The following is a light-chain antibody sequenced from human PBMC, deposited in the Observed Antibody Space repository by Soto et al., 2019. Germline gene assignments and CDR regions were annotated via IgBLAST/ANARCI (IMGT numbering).Light chain of an antibody. CDR2: EVN. V-gene: IGLV2-23*02. J-gene: IGLJ3*02. CDR3: CSYTNINSPGGV. Sequence: QSALTQPASVSGSPGQSITISCTGTSDDVGRYNLVSWIQQRPGKAPKLMIYEVNKRPSGLSDRFSGSKSGNAASLTISAIQAEDEADYYCCSYTNINSPGGVFGGGTKLTVL. CDR1: SDDVGRYNL.